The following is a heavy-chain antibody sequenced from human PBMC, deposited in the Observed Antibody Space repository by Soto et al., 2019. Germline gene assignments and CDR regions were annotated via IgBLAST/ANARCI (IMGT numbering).Heavy chain of an antibody. J-gene: IGHJ6*02. CDR2: IYSGGST. CDR1: EFTVSSNY. V-gene: IGHV3-53*01. Sequence: EVQLVESGGGLIQPGGSLRLSCAASEFTVSSNYMNWVRQAPGKGLECVSAIYSGGSTYYADSVKGRFTISTDNSKTTRYLQMNNLRAEDPAVYYCAGRVGATNYGMDVWGQGPTVTVSS. CDR3: AGRVGATNYGMDV. D-gene: IGHD1-26*01.